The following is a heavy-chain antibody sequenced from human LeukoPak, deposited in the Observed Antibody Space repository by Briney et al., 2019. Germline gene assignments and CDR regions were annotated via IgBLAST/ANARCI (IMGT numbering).Heavy chain of an antibody. CDR2: ISYIGST. CDR1: GDSFTGHY. D-gene: IGHD4-17*01. CDR3: ARDLVTVTKGFNI. J-gene: IGHJ3*02. Sequence: SETLSLTCVVSGDSFTGHYWTWIRQSPGKGLEWIGYISYIGSTNYNPSLKSRVTISIDTSKNQFSLKLRSVTAADTAVYYCARDLVTVTKGFNIWGQGTMVSVSS. V-gene: IGHV4-59*11.